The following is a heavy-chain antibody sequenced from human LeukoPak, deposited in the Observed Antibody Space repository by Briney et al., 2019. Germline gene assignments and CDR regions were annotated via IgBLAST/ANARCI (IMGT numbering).Heavy chain of an antibody. CDR3: ARGWGEYYDFHPSLRLDY. J-gene: IGHJ4*02. CDR1: GGTFSSYA. Sequence: ASVKVSCKASGGTFSSYAISWVRQAPGQGLEWMGRIIPILGIANYAQKFQGRVTITADKSTSTAYMELSSLRSEDTAVYYCARGWGEYYDFHPSLRLDYWGQGTLVTVSS. CDR2: IIPILGIA. D-gene: IGHD3-3*01. V-gene: IGHV1-69*04.